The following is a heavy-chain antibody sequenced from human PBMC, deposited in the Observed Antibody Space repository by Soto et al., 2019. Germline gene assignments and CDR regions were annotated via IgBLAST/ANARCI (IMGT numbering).Heavy chain of an antibody. V-gene: IGHV3-64D*06. CDR3: VKDRGVYYYYYGMDV. CDR2: ISSNGGST. D-gene: IGHD3-10*01. CDR1: GFTFSSYS. J-gene: IGHJ6*02. Sequence: GGSLRLSCSASGFTFSSYSMHWVRQAPGKGLEYVSAISSNGGSTYYADSVKGRFTISRDNSKNTLYLQMSSLRAEDTAVYYCVKDRGVYYYYYGMDVWGQGTTVTVSS.